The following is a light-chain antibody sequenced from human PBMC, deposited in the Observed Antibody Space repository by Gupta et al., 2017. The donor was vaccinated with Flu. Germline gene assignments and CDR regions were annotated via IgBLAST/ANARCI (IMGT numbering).Light chain of an antibody. CDR2: LNS. J-gene: IGKJ5*01. CDR1: QSLIYKNGNNH. CDR3: MQSLETPIT. Sequence: LLTQSPLSLSVTPGEPASISCTSTQSLIYKNGNNHLDWYLQRPGQSPQLLIYLNSRRASGVPDRFRGSGSGTGFTLMISRVEAEDVGTYYCMQSLETPITFGQGTRLEI. V-gene: IGKV2-28*01.